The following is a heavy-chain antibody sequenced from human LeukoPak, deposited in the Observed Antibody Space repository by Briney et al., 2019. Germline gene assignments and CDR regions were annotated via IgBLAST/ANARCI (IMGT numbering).Heavy chain of an antibody. Sequence: SGPTLVEPTQTLTLTCTFSGFSLSTSGVGVGWIRQPPGKALEWLALIYWDDDKRYSPSLKSRLTITKDTSKNQVVLTMTNMDPVDTATYYCAHVPSIAAAKEFDPWGQGTLVTVSS. CDR2: IYWDDDK. D-gene: IGHD6-13*01. V-gene: IGHV2-5*02. CDR1: GFSLSTSGVG. CDR3: AHVPSIAAAKEFDP. J-gene: IGHJ5*02.